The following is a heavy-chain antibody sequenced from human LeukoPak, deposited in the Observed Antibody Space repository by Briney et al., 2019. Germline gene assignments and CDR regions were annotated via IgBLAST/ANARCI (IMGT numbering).Heavy chain of an antibody. CDR3: AREGVGGSGMLNWFDP. J-gene: IGHJ5*02. Sequence: ETLSLTCAVSGGSISSSNWWSGGRQPPGKGVEWIGEIYHSGSTNYKPSLKRRVTISVDKSKNRFSLQLSSVTAADTAVYYCAREGVGGSGMLNWFDPWGQGTLVTVSS. V-gene: IGHV4-4*02. CDR1: GGSISSSNW. CDR2: IYHSGST. D-gene: IGHD3-10*01.